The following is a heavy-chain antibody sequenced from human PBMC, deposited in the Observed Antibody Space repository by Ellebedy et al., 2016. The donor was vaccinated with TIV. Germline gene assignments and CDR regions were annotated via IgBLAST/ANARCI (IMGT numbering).Heavy chain of an antibody. Sequence: GGSLRLSCVASGFSFRSYWMSWVRQAPGKGLEWVAFIRSDGSNKYYADSVKGRFTISRDNSKNTLDLQMNSLRAGDTAVYYCARRGSYGDYAVQVNSWFDRWGRGTLVAVSS. J-gene: IGHJ5*02. D-gene: IGHD4-17*01. CDR2: IRSDGSNK. V-gene: IGHV3-33*08. CDR1: GFSFRSYW. CDR3: ARRGSYGDYAVQVNSWFDR.